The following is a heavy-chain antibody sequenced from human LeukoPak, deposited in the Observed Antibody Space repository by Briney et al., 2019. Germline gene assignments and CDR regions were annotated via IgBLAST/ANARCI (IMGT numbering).Heavy chain of an antibody. D-gene: IGHD6-19*01. V-gene: IGHV1-69*04. CDR3: ARGGGSSGWLLDY. CDR2: IIPILGIA. J-gene: IGHJ4*02. Sequence: ASVKVSCKASGGTFSSYAISWVRQAPGQGLEWMGRIIPILGIANYAQKFQGRVTITADKSTSTAYMELRSLRSDDTAVYYCARGGGSSGWLLDYWGQGTLVTVSS. CDR1: GGTFSSYA.